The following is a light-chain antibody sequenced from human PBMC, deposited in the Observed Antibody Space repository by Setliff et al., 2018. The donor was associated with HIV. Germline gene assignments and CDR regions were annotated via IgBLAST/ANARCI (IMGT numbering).Light chain of an antibody. CDR1: SSDVGSYNY. Sequence: QSALTQPASVSGSPGQSITISCTGTSSDVGSYNYVSWYQQHPGRAPKLMIYDVSNRPSGVSNRFSGSKSGNTASLTISGLQADDEADYYCSSYTSSSTLILFGTGTKSPS. CDR3: SSYTSSSTLIL. J-gene: IGLJ1*01. CDR2: DVS. V-gene: IGLV2-14*03.